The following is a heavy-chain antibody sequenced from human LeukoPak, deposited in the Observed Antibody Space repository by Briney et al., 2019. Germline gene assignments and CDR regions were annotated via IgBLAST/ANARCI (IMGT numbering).Heavy chain of an antibody. CDR1: GGSISSHY. D-gene: IGHD6-6*01. V-gene: IGHV4-59*11. J-gene: IGHJ4*02. Sequence: SETLSLTCTVSGGSISSHYWSWIRQPPGKGLEWIGYIYYSGSTNYNPSLESRVTISVDTSKNQFSLKLSPVTAADTAVYYCAGGSDVSFSSVDYWGQGTLVTVSS. CDR2: IYYSGST. CDR3: AGGSDVSFSSVDY.